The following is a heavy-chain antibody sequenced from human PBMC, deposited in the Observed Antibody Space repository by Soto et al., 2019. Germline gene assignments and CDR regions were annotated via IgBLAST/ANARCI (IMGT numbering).Heavy chain of an antibody. CDR3: ARAKGAYCSGGSCSLDAFDT. Sequence: SETLSLTCSVSGGSISSDYWSWIRQAPGKGLEWIGYIYYSGTTNYNPSVKSRVTISLDASKKQFSLKLSSVTAADTAVYYCARAKGAYCSGGSCSLDAFDTWGQGKMVTVSS. CDR2: IYYSGTT. CDR1: GGSISSDY. V-gene: IGHV4-59*12. D-gene: IGHD2-15*01. J-gene: IGHJ3*02.